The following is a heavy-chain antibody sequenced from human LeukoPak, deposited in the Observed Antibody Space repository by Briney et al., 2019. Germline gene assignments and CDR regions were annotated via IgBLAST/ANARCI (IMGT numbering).Heavy chain of an antibody. CDR3: ARRAPYSYAVDY. D-gene: IGHD5-18*01. CDR2: IYYSGST. CDR1: GGSISSSSYY. V-gene: IGHV4-39*01. Sequence: SETLSLTCTVSGGSISSSSYYWGWIRQPPGKGLEWIGSIYYSGSTYYNPSLKSRVTISVDTSKNQFSLKLSSVTAADTAVYYRARRAPYSYAVDYWGQGTLVTVSS. J-gene: IGHJ4*02.